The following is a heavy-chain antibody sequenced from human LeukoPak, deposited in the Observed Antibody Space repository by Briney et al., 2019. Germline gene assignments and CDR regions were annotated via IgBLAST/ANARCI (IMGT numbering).Heavy chain of an antibody. CDR1: GGTFSSYA. CDR2: IIPIFGTA. V-gene: IGHV1-69*05. CDR3: ARDLGDSWSGYYDYYYYYMDV. Sequence: ASVKVSCKASGGTFSSYAISWVRQAPGQGLEWMGRIIPIFGTANYAQKFQGRVTITTDESTSTAYMELSSLRSEDTAVYYCARDLGDSWSGYYDYYYYYMDVWGKGTTVTVSS. D-gene: IGHD3-3*01. J-gene: IGHJ6*03.